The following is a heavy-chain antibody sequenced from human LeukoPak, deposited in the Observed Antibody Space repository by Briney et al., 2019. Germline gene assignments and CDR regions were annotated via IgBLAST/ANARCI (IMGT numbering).Heavy chain of an antibody. V-gene: IGHV4-30-4*01. CDR2: IYYSGST. CDR1: GGSISSGDYY. D-gene: IGHD2-15*01. Sequence: SQTLSLTCTVSGGSISSGDYYWSWIRQPPGTGLEWIGYIYYSGSTYYNPSLKSRVTISVDTSKNQFSLKLSSVTAADTAVYYCARGYCSGGSCYRYGMDVWGKGTTVTVSS. CDR3: ARGYCSGGSCYRYGMDV. J-gene: IGHJ6*04.